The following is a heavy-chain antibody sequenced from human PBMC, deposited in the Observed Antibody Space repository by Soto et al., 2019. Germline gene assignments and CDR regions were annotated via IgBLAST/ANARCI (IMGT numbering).Heavy chain of an antibody. CDR1: GFTFSSYW. D-gene: IGHD3-22*01. J-gene: IGHJ4*02. V-gene: IGHV3-74*01. CDR3: GRGTYYYDSRRLQTDV. Sequence: EVQLLESGGGLVQPGGSLRLSCAASGFTFSSYWMNWVRQVPGKGLVWVSRINSDGSTTSYADSVKGRFSTSRDNAKNTLYMHRSRRRAGDTALYYGGRGTYYYDSRRLQTDVWGQGTLVTVSS. CDR2: INSDGSTT.